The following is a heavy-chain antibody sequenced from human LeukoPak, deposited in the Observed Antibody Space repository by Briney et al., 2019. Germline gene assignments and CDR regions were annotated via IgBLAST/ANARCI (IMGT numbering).Heavy chain of an antibody. J-gene: IGHJ4*02. Sequence: ASVKVSCKASGYTFTSYDINWVRQAPGQGLEWMGWMNPNSGNTGYPQKFQGRVTITRNNSISTAYMELSSLRFEDTAVYYCARGRSWGQGTLVTVSS. CDR2: MNPNSGNT. V-gene: IGHV1-8*03. CDR1: GYTFTSYD. CDR3: ARGRS.